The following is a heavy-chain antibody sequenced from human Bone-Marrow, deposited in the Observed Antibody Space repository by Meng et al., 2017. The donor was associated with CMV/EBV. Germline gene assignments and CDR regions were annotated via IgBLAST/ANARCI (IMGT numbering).Heavy chain of an antibody. CDR3: AIVPDYYDSSGYLRRFDP. CDR1: GFTFDDYT. CDR2: ISWDGGST. Sequence: GGSLRLSCAASGFTFDDYTMHWVRQAPGKGLEWVSLISWDGGSTYYADSVKGRFTISRDNSKNTLYLQMNSLRAEDTAVYYCAIVPDYYDSSGYLRRFDPWGQGTLVTVSS. D-gene: IGHD3-22*01. V-gene: IGHV3-43*01. J-gene: IGHJ5*02.